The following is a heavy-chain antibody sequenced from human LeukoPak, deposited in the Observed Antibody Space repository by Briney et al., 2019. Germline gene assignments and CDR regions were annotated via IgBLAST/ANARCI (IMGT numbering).Heavy chain of an antibody. D-gene: IGHD3-10*01. V-gene: IGHV4-59*01. CDR2: IYYTGNT. Sequence: SETLSLTCTVSGGSISSYYWSWIRQPPGKGLEWIGYIYYTGNTNYNPSLQSRVTILLDTSKNQVPLKLSSVTAADTAVYYCAKVGRLDYGSGSYYFDYWGQGTLVTVSS. CDR3: AKVGRLDYGSGSYYFDY. J-gene: IGHJ4*02. CDR1: GGSISSYY.